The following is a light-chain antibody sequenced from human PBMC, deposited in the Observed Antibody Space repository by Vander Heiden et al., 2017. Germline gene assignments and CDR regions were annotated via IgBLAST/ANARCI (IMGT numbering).Light chain of an antibody. CDR2: SYN. CDR3: AAWDDSLVTVV. V-gene: IGLV1-44*01. Sequence: SVVTQPPSASGTPGQRVIISCSGGSPNIGSHPVNWYQHLPGTAPRLLIDSYNQRPSGVPDRFSGSKSGPSASLAISGLQSEDEADYYCAAWDDSLVTVVFGGGTKLTVL. J-gene: IGLJ2*01. CDR1: SPNIGSHP.